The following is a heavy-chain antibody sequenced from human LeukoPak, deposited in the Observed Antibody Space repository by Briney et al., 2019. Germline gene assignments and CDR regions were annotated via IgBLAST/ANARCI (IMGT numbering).Heavy chain of an antibody. CDR1: GFTFSNYE. D-gene: IGHD6-13*01. CDR3: AKDHGSSDWYYFDY. V-gene: IGHV3-48*03. CDR2: ISGNGNTI. J-gene: IGHJ4*02. Sequence: GGSLRLSCAASGFTFSNYEMNWVRQAPGKGLEWLSYISGNGNTIYYADSVEGRFTISRDNSKNTLYLQMNTLRADDTAVYYCAKDHGSSDWYYFDYWGQGTLVTVSS.